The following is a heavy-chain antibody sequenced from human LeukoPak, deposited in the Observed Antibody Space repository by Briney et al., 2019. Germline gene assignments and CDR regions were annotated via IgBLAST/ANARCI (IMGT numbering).Heavy chain of an antibody. D-gene: IGHD2-2*01. CDR3: ARDRRYCSSTSCYSSRGAFDI. Sequence: SETLSLTCAVYGGSFSGYYWSWIRQPPGKGLEWIGYIYYSGSTNYNPSLKSRVTISVDTSKNQFSLKLSSVTAADTAVYYCARDRRYCSSTSCYSSRGAFDIWGQGTMVTVSS. J-gene: IGHJ3*02. V-gene: IGHV4-59*01. CDR2: IYYSGST. CDR1: GGSFSGYY.